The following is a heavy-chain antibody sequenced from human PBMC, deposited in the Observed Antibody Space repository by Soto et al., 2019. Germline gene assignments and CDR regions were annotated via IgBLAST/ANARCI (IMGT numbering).Heavy chain of an antibody. D-gene: IGHD2-15*01. Sequence: SQTLSLTCAISGDSVSSNSAAWNWIRQSPSRGLEWLGRTYYRSNWYNDYAVSVKSRITINPDTSKNQFSLQLNSVTPEDTAVYYCARRGGGYCSGGSCEISTYYGMDVWGQGTTVTVSS. CDR2: TYYRSNWYN. J-gene: IGHJ6*02. CDR1: GDSVSSNSAA. V-gene: IGHV6-1*01. CDR3: ARRGGGYCSGGSCEISTYYGMDV.